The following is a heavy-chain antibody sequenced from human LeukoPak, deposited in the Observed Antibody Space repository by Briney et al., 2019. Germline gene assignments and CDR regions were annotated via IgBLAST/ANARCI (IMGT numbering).Heavy chain of an antibody. CDR2: IYYSGST. D-gene: IGHD6-13*01. V-gene: IGHV4-59*01. J-gene: IGHJ6*02. Sequence: SETLSLTCTVSGGSISSYYWSWIRQPPGKGLEWIGYIYYSGSTNYNPSLKSRVTTSVDTSKNQFSLKLSSVTAADTAVYYCARVGSSWYGHYYGMDVWGQGTTVTVSS. CDR3: ARVGSSWYGHYYGMDV. CDR1: GGSISSYY.